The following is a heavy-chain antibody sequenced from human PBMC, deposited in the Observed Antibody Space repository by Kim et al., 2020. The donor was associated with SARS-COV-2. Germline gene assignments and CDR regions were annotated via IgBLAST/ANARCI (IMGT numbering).Heavy chain of an antibody. Sequence: SGPTLVNPTQTLTLTCTFSGFSLSTYGVSVGWIRRAPGKALEWLADIYWDNDNRLSPFLETRLTITKDTSKNQVVLTMTDMDVADTATYFCAHSPSYNWFDAWGQGTLVTVSS. CDR3: AHSPSYNWFDA. CDR1: GFSLSTYGVS. V-gene: IGHV2-5*02. CDR2: IYWDNDN. J-gene: IGHJ5*02.